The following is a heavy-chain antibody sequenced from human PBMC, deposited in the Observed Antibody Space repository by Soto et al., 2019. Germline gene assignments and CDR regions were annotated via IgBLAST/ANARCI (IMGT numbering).Heavy chain of an antibody. D-gene: IGHD3-22*01. V-gene: IGHV1-69*06. CDR1: GGTFSSYA. CDR3: ARGRGTYYYDSSGYYYDY. Sequence: SVKVSCKASGGTFSSYAISWVRQAPGQGLEWMGGIIPIFGTANYAQKFQGRVTITADKSTSTAYMELSSLRSEDTAVYYCARGRGTYYYDSSGYYYDYWGQGXLVTVSS. J-gene: IGHJ4*02. CDR2: IIPIFGTA.